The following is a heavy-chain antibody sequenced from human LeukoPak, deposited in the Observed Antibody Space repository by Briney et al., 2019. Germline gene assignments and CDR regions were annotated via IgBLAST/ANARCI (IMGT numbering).Heavy chain of an antibody. CDR3: ARDWGYYDSSGYCKGSAFDI. CDR2: INPNSGGT. Sequence: ASVKVSCKASGYTFTGYYMHWVRQAPGQGLEWMGRINPNSGGTNYAQKFQGRVTMTRDTSISTAYMELSRLRSDDTAVYYCARDWGYYDSSGYCKGSAFDIWGQGTMVTVSS. CDR1: GYTFTGYY. D-gene: IGHD3-22*01. J-gene: IGHJ3*02. V-gene: IGHV1-2*06.